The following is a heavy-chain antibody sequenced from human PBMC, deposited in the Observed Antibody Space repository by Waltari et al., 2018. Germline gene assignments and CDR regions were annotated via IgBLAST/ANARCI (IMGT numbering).Heavy chain of an antibody. CDR2: FSPSGAGT. CDR3: ATFVSGSFTFPDY. J-gene: IGHJ4*02. CDR1: GFTFSNYY. D-gene: IGHD3-16*01. Sequence: QFQLVQSGAEVKKPGASVKVSCEASGFTFSNYYVHWVRQAPGQGLEWMALFSPSGAGTRYAEKCQGRVTLTRDTSTSTVYMDLSSLRSEDTAVYYCATFVSGSFTFPDYWGQGTLVTVSS. V-gene: IGHV1-46*03.